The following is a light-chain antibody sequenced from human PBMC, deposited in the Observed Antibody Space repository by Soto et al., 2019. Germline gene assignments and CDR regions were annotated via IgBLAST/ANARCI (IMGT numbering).Light chain of an antibody. V-gene: IGKV3-11*01. Sequence: IVLPKKADTLSFAPGERATLSCRASQRVSSSLAWYQQKPGQAPRLLIYDASNRATGIPARFSGSGSGTDFTLTIISLEPEDFAVYYCQQRSNWLWTFCHVSIVDIK. CDR2: DAS. CDR3: QQRSNWLWT. J-gene: IGKJ1*01. CDR1: QRVSSS.